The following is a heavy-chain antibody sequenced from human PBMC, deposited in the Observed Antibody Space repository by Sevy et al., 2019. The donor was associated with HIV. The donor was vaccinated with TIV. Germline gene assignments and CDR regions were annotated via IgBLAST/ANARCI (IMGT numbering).Heavy chain of an antibody. CDR3: ARGRGIAVAGGGYYSDY. Sequence: ASVKVARMASGYTFSRSVITWVRQAPGQGLEWMGCISTYNGKTNYAQKFQDRVTMTTDTSTNTAYMELRSLRSDDTAIYFCARGRGIAVAGGGYYSDYWGQGSLVTVSS. D-gene: IGHD6-19*01. CDR2: ISTYNGKT. J-gene: IGHJ4*02. V-gene: IGHV1-18*04. CDR1: GYTFSRSV.